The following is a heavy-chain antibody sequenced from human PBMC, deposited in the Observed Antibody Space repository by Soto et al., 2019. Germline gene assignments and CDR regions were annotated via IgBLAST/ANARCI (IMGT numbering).Heavy chain of an antibody. CDR2: ISGSGGST. CDR3: EKDRATITVTTVLDY. D-gene: IGHD4-17*01. Sequence: GGSLRLSCAASGFTFSSYAMSWVRQAPGKGLEWVSAISGSGGSTYYADSVKGRFTISRDNSKNTLYLQMNSLRAEDTAVYYCEKDRATITVTTVLDYWGQGTLVTVSS. V-gene: IGHV3-23*01. CDR1: GFTFSSYA. J-gene: IGHJ4*02.